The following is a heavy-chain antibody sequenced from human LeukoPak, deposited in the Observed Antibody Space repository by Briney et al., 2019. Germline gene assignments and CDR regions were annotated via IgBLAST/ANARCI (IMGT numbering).Heavy chain of an antibody. Sequence: SETLPLTCTVFGGSISCSDCYWGWIRQPPGRGLDWIASSYYSGSTYYNPSLKSRVAMSVDTSKNQFSLRLSSVTAADTAVYYCARLTAAGTVDYWGQGTLVTVSS. V-gene: IGHV4-39*01. CDR3: ARLTAAGTVDY. D-gene: IGHD6-13*01. CDR2: SYYSGST. CDR1: GGSISCSDCY. J-gene: IGHJ4*02.